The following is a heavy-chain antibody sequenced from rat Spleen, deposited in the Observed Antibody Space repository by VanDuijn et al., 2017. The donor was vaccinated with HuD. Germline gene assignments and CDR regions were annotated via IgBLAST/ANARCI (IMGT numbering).Heavy chain of an antibody. Sequence: EVQLVESGGGLVQPGRSLKLSCAASGFTFSSFPMAWVRQAPKKGLEWVATITSGGSNAYYPDSVKGRFTISRDNAKSTLYLQMDSLRSEDTATYYCAKNIYSSSYIYYFDYWGQGVMVTVSS. CDR2: ITSGGSNA. D-gene: IGHD1-2*01. CDR3: AKNIYSSSYIYYFDY. V-gene: IGHV5-25*01. CDR1: GFTFSSFP. J-gene: IGHJ2*01.